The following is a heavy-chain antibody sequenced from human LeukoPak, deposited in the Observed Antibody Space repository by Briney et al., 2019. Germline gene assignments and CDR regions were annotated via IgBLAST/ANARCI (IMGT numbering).Heavy chain of an antibody. CDR1: GGSISSYY. Sequence: SETLSLTCTVSGGSISSYYWSWIRQPPGKGLEWIGYIYYSESTNYNPSLKSRVTISVDTSKNQFSLKLSSVTAADTAVYYCAKVRGPGAFDIWGQGTMVTVSS. CDR2: IYYSEST. V-gene: IGHV4-59*01. D-gene: IGHD3-10*01. J-gene: IGHJ3*02. CDR3: AKVRGPGAFDI.